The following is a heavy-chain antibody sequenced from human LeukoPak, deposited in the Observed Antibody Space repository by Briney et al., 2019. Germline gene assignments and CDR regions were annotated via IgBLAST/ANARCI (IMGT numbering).Heavy chain of an antibody. CDR1: GYTFTGYY. J-gene: IGHJ4*02. Sequence: ASVKVSCKASGYTFTGYYMHWVRQAPGQGLEWMGWINPNSGGTNYAQKFQGRVTMTRDTSLSTVYMELSRLRSDDTAVYYCAREAAGYYDSSAYLFDWGQGTLVTVSS. CDR3: AREAAGYYDSSAYLFD. CDR2: INPNSGGT. D-gene: IGHD3-22*01. V-gene: IGHV1-2*02.